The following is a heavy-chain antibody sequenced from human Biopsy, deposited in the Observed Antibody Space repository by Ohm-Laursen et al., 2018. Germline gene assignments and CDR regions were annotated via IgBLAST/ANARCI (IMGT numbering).Heavy chain of an antibody. J-gene: IGHJ3*01. Sequence: TQNLTLTCTFSGFSLSSHGVGVGWIRQPPGEALEWLAIVYWDNDKRYSPSLWSRLNIWKDASKNRVVLTLTDMDPVDTATYYCAHVVITYGGIIALDAFDVWGQGSMVIVSS. V-gene: IGHV2-5*02. CDR2: VYWDNDK. D-gene: IGHD3-16*02. CDR3: AHVVITYGGIIALDAFDV. CDR1: GFSLSSHGVG.